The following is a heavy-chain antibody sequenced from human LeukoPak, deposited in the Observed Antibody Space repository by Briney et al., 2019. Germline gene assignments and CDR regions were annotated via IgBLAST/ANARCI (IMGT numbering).Heavy chain of an antibody. CDR1: GGSITSTYY. CDR3: ARVWQQLVNN. J-gene: IGHJ4*02. D-gene: IGHD6-13*01. CDR2: IYHSGST. Sequence: PSETLSLTCSVSGGSITSTYYWGWIRQPPGKGLEWIGSIYHSGSTYYNPSLKSRVTISVDTSKNQFSLKLSSVTAADTAVYYCARVWQQLVNNWGQGTLVTVSS. V-gene: IGHV4-38-2*02.